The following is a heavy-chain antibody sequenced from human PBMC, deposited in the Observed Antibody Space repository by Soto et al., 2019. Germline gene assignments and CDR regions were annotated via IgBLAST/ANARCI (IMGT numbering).Heavy chain of an antibody. CDR3: ARGPYYYDSSGQPPYYYYYGMDV. CDR2: ISYDGSNK. CDR1: GFTFSSYA. Sequence: PGGSLRLSCAASGFTFSSYAMHWVRQAPGKGLEWVAVISYDGSNKYYADSVKGRFTISRDNSTNTLYLQMNSLRAEDTAVYYYARGPYYYDSSGQPPYYYYYGMDVWGQGTTVTVSS. J-gene: IGHJ6*02. D-gene: IGHD3-22*01. V-gene: IGHV3-30-3*01.